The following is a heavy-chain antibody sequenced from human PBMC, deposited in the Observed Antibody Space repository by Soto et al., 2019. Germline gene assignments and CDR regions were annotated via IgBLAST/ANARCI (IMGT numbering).Heavy chain of an antibody. CDR2: IYYSGST. CDR1: GGSISSSSYY. D-gene: IGHD3-3*01. Sequence: QLLESGPGLVKPSETLSLTCTVSGGSISSSSYYWGWIRQPPGKGLEWIGSIYYSGSTYYKPSLKSRVTISVDTSKNQFSLKLSSVTDADTAVYYCASRITIFGVVSPYFDYRGQGTLVTVSS. J-gene: IGHJ4*02. V-gene: IGHV4-39*01. CDR3: ASRITIFGVVSPYFDY.